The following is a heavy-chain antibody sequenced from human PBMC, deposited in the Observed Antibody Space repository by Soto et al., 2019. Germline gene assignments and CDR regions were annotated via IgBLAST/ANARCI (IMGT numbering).Heavy chain of an antibody. J-gene: IGHJ4*02. Sequence: QVQLVQSGAEVKKPGASVKVSCKASGYTFTSYGISWVRQAPGQGLEWMGWISAYNGNTNYAQKLQGRVTMTTDTSTSTAYMELRSLRSDDTAVYYCAGDRAVVTPESPFDYWGQGTLVTVSS. CDR3: AGDRAVVTPESPFDY. CDR1: GYTFTSYG. V-gene: IGHV1-18*01. CDR2: ISAYNGNT. D-gene: IGHD2-21*02.